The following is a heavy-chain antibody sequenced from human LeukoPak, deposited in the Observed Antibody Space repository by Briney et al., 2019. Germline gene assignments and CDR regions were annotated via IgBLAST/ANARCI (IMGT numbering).Heavy chain of an antibody. CDR2: IKSKTDGGTT. CDR1: GFTFSNAW. V-gene: IGHV3-15*01. Sequence: GGSLRLSCAASGFTFSNAWMSWVRQAPGKGLEWVGRIKSKTDGGTTDYVAPVKGRFTISRDDSKNTLYLQMNSLKTEDTAVYYCTTRGYQLLGYIDYWGQGTLVTVSS. J-gene: IGHJ4*02. CDR3: TTRGYQLLGYIDY. D-gene: IGHD2-2*01.